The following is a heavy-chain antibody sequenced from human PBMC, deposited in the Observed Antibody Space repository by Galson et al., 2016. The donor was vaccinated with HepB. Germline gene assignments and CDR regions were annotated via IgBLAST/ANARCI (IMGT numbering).Heavy chain of an antibody. V-gene: IGHV1-69*13. J-gene: IGHJ4*02. D-gene: IGHD5/OR15-5a*01. CDR1: GGTFSTYA. CDR2: IIPISGTA. Sequence: SVKVSCKASGGTFSTYAISWVRRAPGQGLEWMGGIIPISGTADYAQKFQGRVTITADESTSSSYMELSSLRSEDTAVYYCARRGAIGSDFDYWGQGTLVTVSS. CDR3: ARRGAIGSDFDY.